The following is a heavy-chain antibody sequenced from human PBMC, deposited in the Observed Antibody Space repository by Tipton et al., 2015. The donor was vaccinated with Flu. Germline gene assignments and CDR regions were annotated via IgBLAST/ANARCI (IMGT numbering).Heavy chain of an antibody. CDR1: GGSISNYY. Sequence: LRLPCTVSGGSISNYYWTWIRQPAGKGLEWVGRIHTSGSTNYNPSLKSRVAMSVDTSRNQFSLNLISVTAADTAVYYCARLEYCSGNNCYSDYWGQGTLVTVSS. V-gene: IGHV4-4*07. CDR3: ARLEYCSGNNCYSDY. CDR2: IHTSGST. J-gene: IGHJ4*02. D-gene: IGHD2-15*01.